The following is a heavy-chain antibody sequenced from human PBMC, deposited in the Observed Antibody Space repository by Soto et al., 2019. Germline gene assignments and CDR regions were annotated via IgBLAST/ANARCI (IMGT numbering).Heavy chain of an antibody. CDR2: IIPIFGTA. J-gene: IGHJ3*02. CDR3: AREGVVVAARNAFDI. V-gene: IGHV1-69*12. Sequence: QVQLVQSGAEVKKPGSSVKVSCKASGGIFSSYAITWVRQAPGQGLEWMGGIIPIFGTANYAQKFQGRVTITADESTSTAYMELSSLRSEDTDVYYCAREGVVVAARNAFDIWGQGTMVTVSS. D-gene: IGHD2-15*01. CDR1: GGIFSSYA.